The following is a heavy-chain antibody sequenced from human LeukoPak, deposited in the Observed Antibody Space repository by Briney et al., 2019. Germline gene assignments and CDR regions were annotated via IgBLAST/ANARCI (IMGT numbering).Heavy chain of an antibody. Sequence: SETLSLTCSVSGDSIGSYYWSWMRQAPGKGLEWIGYIYYSGSTNYNPSLKSRVTISVDTSKNQFSLKLSSVTAADTAVYYCARGRVTFDIWGQGTMVTVSS. V-gene: IGHV4-59*01. D-gene: IGHD4-11*01. J-gene: IGHJ3*02. CDR3: ARGRVTFDI. CDR1: GDSIGSYY. CDR2: IYYSGST.